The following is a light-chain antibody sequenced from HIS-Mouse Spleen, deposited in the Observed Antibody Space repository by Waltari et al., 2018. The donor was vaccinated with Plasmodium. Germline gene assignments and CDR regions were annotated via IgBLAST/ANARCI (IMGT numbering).Light chain of an antibody. CDR3: MIWPSNASGV. CDR2: YYSDSDK. J-gene: IGLJ3*02. Sequence: QPVLTQPPSSSASPVESARLTSTLPIAINVGSYTIYWYQQKPGSTPRYLLYYYSDSDKGQGSGVPSRFSGSKDASANTGILLISGLQSEDEADYYCMIWPSNASGVFGGGTKLTVL. CDR1: IAINVGSYT. V-gene: IGLV5-37*01.